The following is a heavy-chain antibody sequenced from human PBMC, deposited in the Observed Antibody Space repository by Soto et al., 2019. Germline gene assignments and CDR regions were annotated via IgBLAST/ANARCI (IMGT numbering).Heavy chain of an antibody. Sequence: GGSLRLSCAVGGFTFSTYAMDWVRQAPGKGLEWVSGISGSGSRTYYADSVQGRFTISRDNSKKTLYLQMNSPRAEDTVVYYCARGGLGDYYYYGMDVWGQGTTVTVSS. CDR2: ISGSGSRT. D-gene: IGHD3-16*01. J-gene: IGHJ6*02. CDR1: GFTFSTYA. CDR3: ARGGLGDYYYYGMDV. V-gene: IGHV3-23*01.